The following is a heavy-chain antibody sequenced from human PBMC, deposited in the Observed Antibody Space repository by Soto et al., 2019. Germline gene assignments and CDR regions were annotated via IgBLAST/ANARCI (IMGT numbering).Heavy chain of an antibody. J-gene: IGHJ4*02. D-gene: IGHD5-12*01. V-gene: IGHV3-30-3*01. Sequence: QVQLVESGGGVVQPGRSLRLSCAASGFTFSSYAMHWVRQAPGKGLEWVAVISYDGSNKYYADSVKGRFTISRDNSKXXXXXXXXXXXAEDXXXYYCARVAVEMATIHVFDYWGQGTLVTVSS. CDR2: ISYDGSNK. CDR3: ARVAVEMATIHVFDY. CDR1: GFTFSSYA.